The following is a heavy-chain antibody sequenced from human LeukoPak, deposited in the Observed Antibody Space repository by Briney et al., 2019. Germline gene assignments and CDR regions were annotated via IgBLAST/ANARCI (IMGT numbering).Heavy chain of an antibody. CDR1: GFTFNNYA. V-gene: IGHV3-48*03. CDR3: ARFVGSGSSYYFDY. CDR2: VSGSGSTI. Sequence: PGGSLRLSCAASGFTFNNYAMRWVRRAPGKGGEWGSNVSGSGSTIYYADSVKGRFTISRANAKNSLYLQMNTLRAEDTAVYYCARFVGSGSSYYFDYWGQGTLVTVSS. D-gene: IGHD3-10*01. J-gene: IGHJ4*02.